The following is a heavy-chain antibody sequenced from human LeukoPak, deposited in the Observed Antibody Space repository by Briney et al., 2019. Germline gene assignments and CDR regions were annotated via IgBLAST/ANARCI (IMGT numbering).Heavy chain of an antibody. CDR3: ARLVPEGDY. J-gene: IGHJ4*02. CDR2: INHSGST. CDR1: GGSFSGYY. V-gene: IGHV4-34*01. Sequence: SETLSLTCAVYGGSFSGYYWSWIRQPPGEGLEWIGEINHSGSTNYNPSLKSRVTISVDTSKNQFSLKLSSVTAADTAVYYCARLVPEGDYWGQGTLVTASS. D-gene: IGHD3-9*01.